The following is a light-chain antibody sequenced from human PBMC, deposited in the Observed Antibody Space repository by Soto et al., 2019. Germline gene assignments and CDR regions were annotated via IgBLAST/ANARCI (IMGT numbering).Light chain of an antibody. J-gene: IGKJ1*01. CDR1: QSITTY. CDR3: QQTYITPWT. CDR2: STS. V-gene: IGKV1-39*01. Sequence: DIQMTQSPSSLSASVGDRVTITCRASQSITTYLNWYQQEPGKAPKVLIYSTSNLQSGVPSRFSGSGSGTDFTPTISSLQPEDFATYSCQQTYITPWTFGQGTKVDIK.